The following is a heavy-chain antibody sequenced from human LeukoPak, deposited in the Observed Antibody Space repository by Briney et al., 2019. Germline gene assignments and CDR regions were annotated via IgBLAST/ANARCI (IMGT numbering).Heavy chain of an antibody. Sequence: GGSLRLSCAASGFTFSSYAMSWVRQAPGKGLEWVSAISGSGGSTYYADSVKGRFTISRDNSKNTPYLQMNSLRAEDTAVYYCARYRTEIDAFDIWGQGTMVTVSS. V-gene: IGHV3-23*01. CDR2: ISGSGGST. D-gene: IGHD1-1*01. CDR1: GFTFSSYA. CDR3: ARYRTEIDAFDI. J-gene: IGHJ3*02.